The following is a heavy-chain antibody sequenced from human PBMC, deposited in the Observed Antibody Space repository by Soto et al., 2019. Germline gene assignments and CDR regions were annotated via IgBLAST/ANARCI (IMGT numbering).Heavy chain of an antibody. D-gene: IGHD3-3*01. Sequence: PSETLSLTCTVSGGSISNYYWSWIRQPPGKGLEWIGEINHSGRTNYNPSLKSRVTISLDTSKNQFSLKRTSVTAAHTPFFFFPGVYYDSHRNCFAPRARRTLVTVSS. CDR1: GGSISNYY. J-gene: IGHJ5*02. CDR2: INHSGRT. V-gene: IGHV4-59*01. CDR3: PGVYYDSHRNCFAP.